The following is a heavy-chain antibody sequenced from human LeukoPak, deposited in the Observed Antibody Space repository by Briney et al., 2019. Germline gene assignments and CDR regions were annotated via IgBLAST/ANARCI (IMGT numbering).Heavy chain of an antibody. Sequence: GGSLRLSCAASGFTFSSYSTNWVRQAPGKGLEWVSSISSSSSYIYYADSVKGRFTISRDNAKNSLYLQMNSLRAEDTAVYYCARDFEYCSGGSCYAAGYYYYYGMDVWGQGTTVTVSS. CDR1: GFTFSSYS. CDR3: ARDFEYCSGGSCYAAGYYYYYGMDV. D-gene: IGHD2-15*01. V-gene: IGHV3-21*01. CDR2: ISSSSSYI. J-gene: IGHJ6*02.